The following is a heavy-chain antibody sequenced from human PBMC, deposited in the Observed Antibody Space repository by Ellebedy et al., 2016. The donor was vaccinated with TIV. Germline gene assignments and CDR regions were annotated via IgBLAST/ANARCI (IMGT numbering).Heavy chain of an antibody. CDR3: AKGRGGGSDSSAPRYYFDY. D-gene: IGHD3-22*01. V-gene: IGHV3-23*01. Sequence: PGGSLRLSCAASGFTFSSYAMSWVRQAPGKGLEWVSTISNTGSRTYYADSVEGRFIISRDNSKKPRHLQMNSLRAEDTAVYYCAKGRGGGSDSSAPRYYFDYWGLGTLVTVSS. CDR2: ISNTGSRT. CDR1: GFTFSSYA. J-gene: IGHJ4*02.